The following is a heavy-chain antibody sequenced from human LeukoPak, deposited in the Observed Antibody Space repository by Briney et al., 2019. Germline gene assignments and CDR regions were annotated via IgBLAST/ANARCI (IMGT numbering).Heavy chain of an antibody. CDR3: ARGAWTAYYFDY. D-gene: IGHD3/OR15-3a*01. Sequence: GRSLRLSCAASGFTFDDYAMHWVRQAPGKGLEWVSRIKGDGISTNYADSVKGRFTISRDNAKNTVYLQMNSLGAEDSAIYYCARGAWTAYYFDYWGQGTLVTVSS. V-gene: IGHV3-74*01. J-gene: IGHJ4*02. CDR2: IKGDGIST. CDR1: GFTFDDYA.